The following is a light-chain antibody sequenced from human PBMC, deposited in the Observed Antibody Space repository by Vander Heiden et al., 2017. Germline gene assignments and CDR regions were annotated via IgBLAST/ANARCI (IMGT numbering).Light chain of an antibody. Sequence: DIVMTHSPDPLAVSLGERATINGKSSRSLLSSSTNDNYLAWYQQKVGQPPKLLIYWASTRASGVADRFSGSGSGTDFSLTISSLQAEDVAVYFCQQYYDSPLTFGGGTKVEIK. V-gene: IGKV4-1*01. CDR1: RSLLSSSTNDNY. J-gene: IGKJ4*01. CDR3: QQYYDSPLT. CDR2: WAS.